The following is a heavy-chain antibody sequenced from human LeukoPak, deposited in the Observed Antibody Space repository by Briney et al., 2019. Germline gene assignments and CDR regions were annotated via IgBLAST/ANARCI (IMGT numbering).Heavy chain of an antibody. Sequence: KPGESLKIPCTGSGYSFTSYWIAWVRQMPGKGLEWMGIIYPGDSDTRYSPSFQGQVTISADKSISTAYLQWSSLEASDTAMYYCARQGSTSSWYKFDYWGQGTLVTVSS. J-gene: IGHJ4*02. D-gene: IGHD6-13*01. V-gene: IGHV5-51*01. CDR1: GYSFTSYW. CDR2: IYPGDSDT. CDR3: ARQGSTSSWYKFDY.